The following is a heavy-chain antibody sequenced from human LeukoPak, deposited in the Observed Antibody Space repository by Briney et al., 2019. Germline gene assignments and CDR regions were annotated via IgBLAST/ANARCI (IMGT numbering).Heavy chain of an antibody. D-gene: IGHD1-26*01. CDR3: ARASRSGSYFFY. J-gene: IGHJ4*02. CDR2: SRNKANSYTT. Sequence: GGSLRLSCAASGFTFSDHYMDWVRQTPGKGLEWVGRSRNKANSYTTEYAASVKGRFTISRDDSKNSLSLQMNSLKTDDTAVYYCARASRSGSYFFYWGQGTLVTVSS. V-gene: IGHV3-72*01. CDR1: GFTFSDHY.